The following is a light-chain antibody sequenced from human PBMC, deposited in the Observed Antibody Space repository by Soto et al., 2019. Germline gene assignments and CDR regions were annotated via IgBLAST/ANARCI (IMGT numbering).Light chain of an antibody. CDR3: QHYSVPYT. J-gene: IGKJ2*01. Sequence: EIVLTQSPGTLSLSPGERATLSCRASQSVSSSYLAWYQQKPGQAPRLLIYDASSSATGIPDRFSGSGSGIDFTLTISRLEHEDFAVYYSQHYSVPYTFGQGTKLEIK. V-gene: IGKV3-20*01. CDR2: DAS. CDR1: QSVSSSY.